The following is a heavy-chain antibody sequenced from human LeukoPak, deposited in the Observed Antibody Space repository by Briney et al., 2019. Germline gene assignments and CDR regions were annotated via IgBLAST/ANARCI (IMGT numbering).Heavy chain of an antibody. Sequence: SETLSLTCTVYGGSFSNYYLNWIRRPPGKGLEWIGEIHPSGSTYYNPSLRSRVTISVDTSKNQFSLKLTSVTAADTAVYYCARRQLPYAFDIWGQGTMVTVSS. D-gene: IGHD4-23*01. CDR2: IHPSGST. CDR3: ARRQLPYAFDI. CDR1: GGSFSNYY. J-gene: IGHJ3*02. V-gene: IGHV4-34*01.